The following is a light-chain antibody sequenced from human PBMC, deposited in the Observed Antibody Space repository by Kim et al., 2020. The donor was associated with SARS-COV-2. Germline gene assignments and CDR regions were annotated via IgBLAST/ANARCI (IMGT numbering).Light chain of an antibody. CDR3: QQYGTSPCT. Sequence: SPGETATLSCRASQSVASDYFAWYQQKPGQAPRLLIFDASTRATGISDRFSGSGSGTDFSLTISRLEPEDFAVYYCQQYGTSPCTFGQGTKLEI. J-gene: IGKJ2*02. CDR1: QSVASDY. CDR2: DAS. V-gene: IGKV3-20*01.